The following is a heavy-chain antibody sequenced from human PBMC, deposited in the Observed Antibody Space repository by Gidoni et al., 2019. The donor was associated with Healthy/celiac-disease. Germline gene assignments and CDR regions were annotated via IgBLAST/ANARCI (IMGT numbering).Heavy chain of an antibody. Sequence: QVQLVESGGGVVQPGRSLRLSCAASGFTFSSYGMHWVRQAPGKGLEWVAVISYDGSNKYYADSVKGRFTISRDNSKNTLYLQMNSLRAEDTAVYYCAKTVVAGGYCSSTSCYTLYLGMDVWGQGTTVTVSS. CDR3: AKTVVAGGYCSSTSCYTLYLGMDV. CDR2: ISYDGSNK. V-gene: IGHV3-30*18. D-gene: IGHD2-2*02. CDR1: GFTFSSYG. J-gene: IGHJ6*02.